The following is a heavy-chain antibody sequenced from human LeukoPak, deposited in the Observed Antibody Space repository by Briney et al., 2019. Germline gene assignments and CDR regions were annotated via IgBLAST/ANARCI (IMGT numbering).Heavy chain of an antibody. V-gene: IGHV4-38-2*01. CDR2: VYHSGSA. D-gene: IGHD4-17*01. Sequence: PSETLSLTCAVFGSSISSGYYWSWIRQPPGKGLEWIGSVYHSGSAFYNPSLKSRVTISPDTSKNQFSLKLSSLTAADTAIYYCARGIESYGDYGYWGQGILVTVSS. CDR1: GSSISSGYY. J-gene: IGHJ4*02. CDR3: ARGIESYGDYGY.